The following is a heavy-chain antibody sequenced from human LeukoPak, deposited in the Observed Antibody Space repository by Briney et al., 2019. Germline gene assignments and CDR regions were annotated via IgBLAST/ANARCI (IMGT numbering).Heavy chain of an antibody. Sequence: GASVKVSCKASGYTFTGYYMHWVRQAPGQGLEWMGWINPNSGGTNYAQKFQGRVTMTRDTSISTAYMELSRLRSDDTAVYYCARPSRYGSSGYDFDYWGQGTLVTVSS. CDR1: GYTFTGYY. CDR3: ARPSRYGSSGYDFDY. V-gene: IGHV1-2*02. D-gene: IGHD3-22*01. J-gene: IGHJ4*02. CDR2: INPNSGGT.